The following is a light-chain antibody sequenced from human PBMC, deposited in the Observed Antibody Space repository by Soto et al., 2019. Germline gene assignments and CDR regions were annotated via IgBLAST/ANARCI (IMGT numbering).Light chain of an antibody. CDR1: SSDVGAYDY. Sequence: QSALTQPASVSGSPGQSIAIACTGTSSDVGAYDYVSWYQQHPGKAPKVMIYDVTNRPSGVSNRFSGSKSGNTASLTISGLQAEDEADYYCSSYTSSSTNVVGTGTKVTVL. CDR3: SSYTSSSTNV. J-gene: IGLJ1*01. CDR2: DVT. V-gene: IGLV2-14*01.